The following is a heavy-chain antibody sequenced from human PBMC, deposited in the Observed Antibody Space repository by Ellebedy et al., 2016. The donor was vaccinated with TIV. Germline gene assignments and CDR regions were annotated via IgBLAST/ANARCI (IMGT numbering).Heavy chain of an antibody. V-gene: IGHV4-59*01. CDR1: GGSISSYY. Sequence: SETLSLTCTVSGGSISSYYWSWIRQPPGKGLEWIGYIYYSGSTNYNPSLKSRVTISVDTSKNQFSLKLSSVTAADTAVYYCARDPGPLYYGRLWFDPWGQGTLVTVSS. CDR2: IYYSGST. D-gene: IGHD4-17*01. CDR3: ARDPGPLYYGRLWFDP. J-gene: IGHJ5*02.